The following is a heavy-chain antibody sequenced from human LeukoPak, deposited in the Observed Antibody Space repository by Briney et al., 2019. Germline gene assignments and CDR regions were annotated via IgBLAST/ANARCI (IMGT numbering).Heavy chain of an antibody. J-gene: IGHJ4*02. D-gene: IGHD3-22*01. CDR2: IYSGGST. V-gene: IGHV3-53*01. CDR3: ARYYYDSSGYPYYFDY. CDR1: GFIVSSND. Sequence: GGSLRLFCAASGFIVSSNDMRWVRQAPGKGLEWVSVIYSGGSTYYADSVKGRFTISRDNSKNTVYLQMNSLRADDTAVYYCARYYYDSSGYPYYFDYWGQGTLVTVSS.